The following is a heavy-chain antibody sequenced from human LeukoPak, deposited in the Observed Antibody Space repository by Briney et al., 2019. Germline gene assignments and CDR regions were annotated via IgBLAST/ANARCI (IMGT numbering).Heavy chain of an antibody. V-gene: IGHV1-2*02. CDR2: ISTDSGDT. D-gene: IGHD5/OR15-5a*01. CDR3: AGLGSTVKGRIDP. J-gene: IGHJ5*02. CDR1: GYHFTDYH. Sequence: ASVKVSCKVSGYHFTDYHVHWVRQAPGQGLEWVGRISTDSGDTTYAPKFQGRVAVTRDTSINTAYMELSRLTSDDAAVYYCAGLGSTVKGRIDPWGQGTPVTVSS.